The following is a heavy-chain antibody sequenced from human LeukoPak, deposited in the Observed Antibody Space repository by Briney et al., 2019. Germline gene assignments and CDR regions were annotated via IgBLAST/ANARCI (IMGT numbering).Heavy chain of an antibody. CDR3: ARDDSPGGFAFDY. V-gene: IGHV4-39*07. D-gene: IGHD3-10*01. CDR1: GGSVSNSSYY. CDR2: IYYSGTT. Sequence: SETLSLTCTVSGGSVSNSSYYWGWIRQPPGKGLEWIGSIYYSGTTYYNPSLKSRVTISVDTSKNQFSLKLSSVTAADTAVYYCARDDSPGGFAFDYWGQGTLVTVSS. J-gene: IGHJ4*02.